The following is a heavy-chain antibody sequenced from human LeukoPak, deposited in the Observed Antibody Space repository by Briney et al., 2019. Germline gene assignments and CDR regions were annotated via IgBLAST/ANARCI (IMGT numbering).Heavy chain of an antibody. CDR3: RGPTQQWLYSGTDV. Sequence: PGGSLRLSCTASGFTFGDHAMSWVRQAPGKGLEWLGFIRSKAYGGTTEYAASEKGRFTISRDDSKSIAYLQMNSLTTEDTAVYCSRGPTQQWLYSGTDVWGQGTTVIVSS. D-gene: IGHD5-18*01. J-gene: IGHJ6*02. V-gene: IGHV3-49*04. CDR1: GFTFGDHA. CDR2: IRSKAYGGTT.